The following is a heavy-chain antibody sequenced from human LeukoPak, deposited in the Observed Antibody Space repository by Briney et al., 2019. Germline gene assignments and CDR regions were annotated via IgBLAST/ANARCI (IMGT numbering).Heavy chain of an antibody. Sequence: GGSLRLSCAASGFTFSSYAMSWVRQAPGKGLEWVSSISGSGTNTDYADSVKGRFTISRDNSKNTVNVQMNSLRAEDTAVYYCAKATSPVHSRNWFASWGQGTLVTVSS. CDR1: GFTFSSYA. V-gene: IGHV3-23*01. D-gene: IGHD6-13*01. CDR3: AKATSPVHSRNWFAS. J-gene: IGHJ5*01. CDR2: ISGSGTNT.